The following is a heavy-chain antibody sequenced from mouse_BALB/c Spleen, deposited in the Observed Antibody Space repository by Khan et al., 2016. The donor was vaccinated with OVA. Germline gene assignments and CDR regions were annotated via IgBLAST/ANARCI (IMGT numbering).Heavy chain of an antibody. J-gene: IGHJ3*01. D-gene: IGHD2-14*01. CDR2: IDPSGKYI. Sequence: QVQLQQPGAELVTPGASVKMSCKASGYTFTSYWMHWVKQRPGQGLEWIGVIDPSGKYIIYNQKFKGKATLTVDTSSSPAYMQLSSLTSEDSAAYYCARGGRFSTTSTWFAYWGQGTLVAVSA. CDR3: ARGGRFSTTSTWFAY. CDR1: GYTFTSYW. V-gene: IGHV1-59*01.